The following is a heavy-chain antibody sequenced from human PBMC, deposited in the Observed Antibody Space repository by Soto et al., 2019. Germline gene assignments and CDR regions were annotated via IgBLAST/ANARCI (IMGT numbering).Heavy chain of an antibody. CDR3: ARDPTMVRGVSGYLSYSGMDV. Sequence: SETLSLTCTVSGGSISDYYWSWIRQPPGKGLEWIGCIYSNGNTNYNPSLKSRVTISIDTSESQFSLKLRSVTAADTAVYYCARDPTMVRGVSGYLSYSGMDVCGQGTKVTVSS. J-gene: IGHJ6*02. D-gene: IGHD3-10*01. V-gene: IGHV4-59*01. CDR2: IYSNGNT. CDR1: GGSISDYY.